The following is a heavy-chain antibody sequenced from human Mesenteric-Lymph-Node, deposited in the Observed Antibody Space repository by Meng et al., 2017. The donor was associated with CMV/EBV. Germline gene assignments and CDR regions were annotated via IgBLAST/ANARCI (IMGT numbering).Heavy chain of an antibody. CDR3: ARDPGHCENIAGALPVFDH. CDR2: ISIYDGHT. V-gene: IGHV1-18*01. D-gene: IGHD6-19*01. Sequence: FNTYGITLVRRAPGQGLEWMGWISIYDGHTNYARKFQGRVTMTRDTSTNTAYMDLRSLNSDDTAVYYCARDPGHCENIAGALPVFDHWGQGTLVTVSS. CDR1: FNTYG. J-gene: IGHJ4*02.